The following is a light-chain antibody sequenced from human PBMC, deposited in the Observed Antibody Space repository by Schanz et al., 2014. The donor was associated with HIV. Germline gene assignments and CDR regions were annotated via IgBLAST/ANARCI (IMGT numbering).Light chain of an antibody. Sequence: QSALTQPASVSGSPGQSITVSCTGTNNDIGSYTYVAWYQQHPGKAPKVVVYGVFDRPSGVSNRFSGSKSGNTASLTVSGLQAEDEADYYCSSYAGRNNLVVFGGGTKVTVL. V-gene: IGLV2-14*03. CDR3: SSYAGRNNLVV. J-gene: IGLJ2*01. CDR2: GVF. CDR1: NNDIGSYTY.